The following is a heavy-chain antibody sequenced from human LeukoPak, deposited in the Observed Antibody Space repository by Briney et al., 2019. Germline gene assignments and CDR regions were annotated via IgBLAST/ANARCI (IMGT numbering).Heavy chain of an antibody. CDR2: ISYDGSNK. CDR1: GFTFSSYA. D-gene: IGHD5-18*01. J-gene: IGHJ6*03. V-gene: IGHV3-30*04. Sequence: GGSLRLSCAASGFTFSSYAMHWVRQAPGKGLEWVAVISYDGSNKYYADSVKGRFTISRDNSKNTLYLQMNSLRAEDTAVYYCAGPDTAMVNYYYYYMDVWGKGTTVTVSS. CDR3: AGPDTAMVNYYYYYMDV.